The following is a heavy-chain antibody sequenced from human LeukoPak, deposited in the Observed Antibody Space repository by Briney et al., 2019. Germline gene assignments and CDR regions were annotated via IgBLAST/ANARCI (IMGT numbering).Heavy chain of an antibody. V-gene: IGHV1-69*05. CDR2: IIPIFGTA. Sequence: SVKVSCKASGGTFSSYAISWVRQAPGQGLEWMGGIIPIFGTANYAQKFQGRVTITTDESTSTAYMELSRLRSDDTAVYYCTTGRLFYEDYWGQGTLVTVSS. D-gene: IGHD3-3*01. J-gene: IGHJ4*02. CDR3: TTGRLFYEDY. CDR1: GGTFSSYA.